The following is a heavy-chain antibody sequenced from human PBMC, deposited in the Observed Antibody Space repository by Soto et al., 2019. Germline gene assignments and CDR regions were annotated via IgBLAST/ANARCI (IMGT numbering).Heavy chain of an antibody. V-gene: IGHV4-39*01. CDR3: ARRGSRRWYGY. Sequence: QLQLQESGPGLVKPSETLSLTCTVSGGSISSSSYYWGWIRQPPGKGLEWIGSIYYRGSTYYNPSPRSRVTISLHTPTNPFSLTLCSVTAADTAVYYWARRGSRRWYGYWGQGTRVTVSS. D-gene: IGHD6-13*01. CDR2: IYYRGST. J-gene: IGHJ4*02. CDR1: GGSISSSSYY.